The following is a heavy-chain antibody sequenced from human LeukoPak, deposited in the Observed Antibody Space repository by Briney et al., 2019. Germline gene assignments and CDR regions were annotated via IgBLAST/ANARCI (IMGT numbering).Heavy chain of an antibody. J-gene: IGHJ3*02. CDR3: ARSDYHNSGSHTVFDAFDI. Sequence: SETLSLTCAVYGGSFSGYYWSWIRRPPGKGLEWIGYIDDSGNTNYNPSLKSQVTISVDKSKNQFSLKLSFVTAADTAMYYCARSDYHNSGSHTVFDAFDIWGQGTRVTVSS. V-gene: IGHV4-59*01. CDR2: IDDSGNT. D-gene: IGHD3-10*01. CDR1: GGSFSGYY.